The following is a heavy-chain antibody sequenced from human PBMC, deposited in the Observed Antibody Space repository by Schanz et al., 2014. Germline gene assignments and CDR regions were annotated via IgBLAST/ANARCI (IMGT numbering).Heavy chain of an antibody. V-gene: IGHV3-30*04. CDR3: ARDPGGTKTHGL. CDR1: GFSFSTYA. D-gene: IGHD2-15*01. CDR2: ISGNGGEK. Sequence: QVQLVESGGGVVQPGRSLRLSCAASGFSFSTYAMHWVRQAPGKGLRCVAVISGNGGEKYYADSVKGRFTISRENSKNTLHLQMNSLRAEDTAVYYCARDPGGTKTHGLWGQGTLVTVSS. J-gene: IGHJ4*02.